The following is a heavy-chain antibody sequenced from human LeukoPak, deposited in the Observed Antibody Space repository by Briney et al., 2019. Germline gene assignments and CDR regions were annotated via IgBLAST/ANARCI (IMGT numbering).Heavy chain of an antibody. CDR2: IIPILGIA. J-gene: IGHJ5*02. D-gene: IGHD3-10*01. CDR3: ARDPSFSSGNYYDSIGSWFDP. Sequence: ASVEVSCKASGGTFSSYAISWVRQAPGQGLEWMGRIIPILGIANYAQKFQGRVTITADKSTSTAYMELSSLRSEDTAVYYCARDPSFSSGNYYDSIGSWFDPWGQGTLVTVSS. V-gene: IGHV1-69*04. CDR1: GGTFSSYA.